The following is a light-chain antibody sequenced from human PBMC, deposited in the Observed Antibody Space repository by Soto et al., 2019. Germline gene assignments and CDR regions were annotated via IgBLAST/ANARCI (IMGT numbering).Light chain of an antibody. V-gene: IGKV1-5*03. CDR1: QSIFTW. CDR3: QQYDSYSAT. Sequence: DIQMTQSPSTLSASVGDTVTITCRASQSIFTWLAWYRQKPGKAPNLLIYKASNLESGVPSRFTGSGSGTEFTLTSNSLQPDDFATYYCQQYDSYSATFGQGTNLEIK. CDR2: KAS. J-gene: IGKJ2*01.